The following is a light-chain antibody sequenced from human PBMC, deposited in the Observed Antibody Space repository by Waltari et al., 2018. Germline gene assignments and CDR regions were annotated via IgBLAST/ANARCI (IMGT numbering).Light chain of an antibody. CDR3: QTGGQGTWV. CDR1: SGHSTNV. V-gene: IGLV4-69*01. CDR2: VNSDGSH. J-gene: IGLJ3*02. Sequence: QLVLTQSPSASASLGASVKLTCTLSSGHSTNVIAWLQKRPERGPRYLMKVNSDGSHNKGDGIPVRFSGSSSGAEHYLTISSLQSEDEADYYCQTGGQGTWVFGGGTKLTVL.